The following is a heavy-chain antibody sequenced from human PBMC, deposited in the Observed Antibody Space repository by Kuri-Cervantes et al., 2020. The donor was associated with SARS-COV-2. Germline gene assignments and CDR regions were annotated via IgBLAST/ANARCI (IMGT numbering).Heavy chain of an antibody. D-gene: IGHD2-15*01. Sequence: GESLKISCTASGFTFGDYAMNWVRQAPGKGLEWVSYISSSSSTIYYADSVKGRFTISRDNSKNTLYLQMNSLRAEDTAVYYCARESPVPHGGTLDYWGQGTLVTVSS. V-gene: IGHV3-48*01. J-gene: IGHJ4*02. CDR1: GFTFGDYA. CDR3: ARESPVPHGGTLDY. CDR2: ISSSSSTI.